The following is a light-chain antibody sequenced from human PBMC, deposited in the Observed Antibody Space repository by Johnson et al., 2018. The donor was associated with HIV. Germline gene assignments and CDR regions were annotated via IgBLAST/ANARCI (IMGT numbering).Light chain of an antibody. V-gene: IGLV1-51*02. Sequence: QSVLTQPPSVSAAPGQKVTISCSGSSSNIGNNYVSWYQQLPGTAPKFFIYENDKRHSGIPDRFSGSKSGTSATLGITGLPTGDEADYYCGTWDSSLSAYVFGTGTNVTVL. J-gene: IGLJ1*01. CDR3: GTWDSSLSAYV. CDR2: END. CDR1: SSNIGNNY.